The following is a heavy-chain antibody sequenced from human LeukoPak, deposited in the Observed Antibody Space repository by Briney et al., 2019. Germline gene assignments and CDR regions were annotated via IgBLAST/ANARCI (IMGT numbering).Heavy chain of an antibody. CDR2: IWHDGGRK. CDR3: ARDIGNSGFNLDY. J-gene: IGHJ4*02. D-gene: IGHD5-12*01. V-gene: IGHV3-33*01. Sequence: PGGSLRLSCVVSGFTFSTHGFHWVRQALGKGLEWVSVIWHDGGRKEYADSVRGRFTISRDNSNLYLQMNSLRAEDTAIYYCARDIGNSGFNLDYWGQGTPVTVSS. CDR1: GFTFSTHG.